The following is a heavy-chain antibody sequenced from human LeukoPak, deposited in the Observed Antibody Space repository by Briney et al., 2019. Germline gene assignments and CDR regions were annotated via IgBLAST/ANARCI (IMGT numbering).Heavy chain of an antibody. CDR1: GGSISSGNYY. CDR2: MYYSGGT. V-gene: IGHV4-39*01. J-gene: IGHJ4*02. Sequence: PSETLSLTCTVSGGSISSGNYYWAWIRQPPGKGLEWIGSMYYSGGTYYNPSLKSRVTISVDTSKNQFSLKLSSVTATDTAVYYCASPYFDFWGQGTLVTVSS. CDR3: ASPYFDF.